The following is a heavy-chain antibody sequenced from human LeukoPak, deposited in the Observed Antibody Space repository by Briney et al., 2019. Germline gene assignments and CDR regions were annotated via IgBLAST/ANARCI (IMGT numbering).Heavy chain of an antibody. D-gene: IGHD3-3*01. CDR1: GCAISSYY. CDR3: ARGLVSEYRGQDLENFFDN. CDR2: FDSSGNT. J-gene: IGHJ4*02. V-gene: IGHV4-4*07. Sequence: AETLSLTCTVSGCAISSYYWRWIRQPAGKGLGWIGRFDSSGNTRYNPSLESRVTMSVDTSSKQFSLRLRSVTAADTAVYYCARGLVSEYRGQDLENFFDNWGQGTLVTVSS.